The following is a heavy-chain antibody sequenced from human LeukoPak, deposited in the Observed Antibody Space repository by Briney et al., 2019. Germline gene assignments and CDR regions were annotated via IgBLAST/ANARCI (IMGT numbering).Heavy chain of an antibody. CDR1: GFTFSSYA. D-gene: IGHD1-26*01. Sequence: GGSLRLSCAASGFTFSSYAMSWVRQAPGKGLEWVSAISTSAGDTYYTDSVKGRFTISRDNSENTLFLQVNSLRAEDTAVYYCAKHIIVGTTKSMDSWGQGTLVTVSS. CDR2: ISTSAGDT. J-gene: IGHJ4*02. CDR3: AKHIIVGTTKSMDS. V-gene: IGHV3-23*01.